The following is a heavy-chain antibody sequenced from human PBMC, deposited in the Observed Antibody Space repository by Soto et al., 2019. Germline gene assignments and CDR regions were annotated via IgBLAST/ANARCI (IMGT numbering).Heavy chain of an antibody. CDR2: IYTSGST. D-gene: IGHD6-6*01. Sequence: SETLSLSCTVSGGSISSYYWSWIRQPAGKGLEWIGRIYTSGSTNYNPSLKSRVTMSVDTSKNQFSLKLSSVTAADTAVYYCAREEIAARPGWFDPWGQGTLVTVSS. CDR3: AREEIAARPGWFDP. V-gene: IGHV4-4*07. CDR1: GGSISSYY. J-gene: IGHJ5*02.